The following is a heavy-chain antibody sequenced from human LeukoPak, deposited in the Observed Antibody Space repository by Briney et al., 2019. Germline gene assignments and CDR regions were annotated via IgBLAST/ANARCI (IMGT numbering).Heavy chain of an antibody. V-gene: IGHV3-30*18. CDR1: GFTFSSYG. CDR2: ISYDGSNK. CDR3: AKDSTLVGATYFDY. D-gene: IGHD1-26*01. J-gene: IGHJ4*02. Sequence: EGSLRLSCAASGFTFSSYGMHWVRQAPGKGLEWVAVISYDGSNKYYADSVKGRFTISRDNSKNTLYLQMNSLRAEDTAVYYCAKDSTLVGATYFDYWGQGTLVTVSS.